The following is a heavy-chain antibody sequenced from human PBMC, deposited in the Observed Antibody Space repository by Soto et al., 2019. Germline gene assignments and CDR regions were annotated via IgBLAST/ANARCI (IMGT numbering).Heavy chain of an antibody. J-gene: IGHJ4*01. V-gene: IGHV3-23*01. CDR3: AKYWQDIWRHFDY. Sequence: EVQLLESGGGLVQPGGSLRLSCAASGFTFSSYSMTWVRQAPGKGLEWVSAISGSGGTTYYADSVKGRFTISRDNSKNTLYLQMNSLRAEDTAVYYCAKYWQDIWRHFDYWGQGTLVTFSS. D-gene: IGHD3-9*01. CDR1: GFTFSSYS. CDR2: ISGSGGTT.